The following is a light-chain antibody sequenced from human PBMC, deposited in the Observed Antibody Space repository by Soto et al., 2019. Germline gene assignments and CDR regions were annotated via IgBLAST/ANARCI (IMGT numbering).Light chain of an antibody. V-gene: IGLV3-21*02. CDR2: DDH. Sequence: SYELTQRPSVSAAPGQTARITCGGNGIETKSVHWYQQKPGQAPVLVVYDDHDRPSGIPERFSGSNSGNTATLTIRWVEAGDEADYYCQVWDSISDHPVFGGGTKLTVL. CDR3: QVWDSISDHPV. J-gene: IGLJ2*01. CDR1: GIETKS.